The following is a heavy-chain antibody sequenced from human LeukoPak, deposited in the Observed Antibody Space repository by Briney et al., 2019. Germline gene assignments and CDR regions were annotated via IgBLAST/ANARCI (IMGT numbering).Heavy chain of an antibody. Sequence: SGGSLRLSCAASGFTFSSYAMSWVRQAPGKGLEWVSAISGSGGSTYYADSVKGRFTISRDNSKNTLYLQMNSLRAEDTAVYYCAKLYYDFWSGYYESEYNWFDPWGQGTLVTVSS. CDR2: ISGSGGST. CDR3: AKLYYDFWSGYYESEYNWFDP. V-gene: IGHV3-23*01. D-gene: IGHD3-3*01. J-gene: IGHJ5*02. CDR1: GFTFSSYA.